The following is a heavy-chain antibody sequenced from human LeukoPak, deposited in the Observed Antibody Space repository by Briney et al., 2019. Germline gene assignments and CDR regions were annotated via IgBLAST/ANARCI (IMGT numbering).Heavy chain of an antibody. D-gene: IGHD3-10*01. CDR3: ARMLWFGESNWVHDAFDI. CDR2: INAGNGNT. V-gene: IGHV1-3*01. J-gene: IGHJ3*02. CDR1: GYTFTSYA. Sequence: ASVKDSCKASGYTFTSYAMHWVRQAPGQRLEWMGWINAGNGNTKYSQKFQGRVTITRDTSASTAYMELSSLRSEDTAVYYCARMLWFGESNWVHDAFDIWGQGTMVTVSS.